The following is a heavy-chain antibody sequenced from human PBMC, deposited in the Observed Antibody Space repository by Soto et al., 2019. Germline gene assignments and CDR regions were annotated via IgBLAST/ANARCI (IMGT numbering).Heavy chain of an antibody. V-gene: IGHV4-39*01. Sequence: QILSLTCTVSGASVANSSYHWSWIRHPPGKGLEWIGTIYYDGTTYHNPSLRSRVTLSVDTFSHQFSLRLSSVTAADTAVYYCARHGAALIYYYGMDVWGQGTTVTVSS. CDR2: IYYDGTT. J-gene: IGHJ6*02. D-gene: IGHD6-6*01. CDR1: GASVANSSYH. CDR3: ARHGAALIYYYGMDV.